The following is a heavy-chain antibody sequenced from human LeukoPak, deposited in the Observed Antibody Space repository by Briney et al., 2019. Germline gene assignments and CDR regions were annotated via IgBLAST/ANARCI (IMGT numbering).Heavy chain of an antibody. D-gene: IGHD2-2*01. J-gene: IGHJ4*02. CDR1: GYTFTSYG. CDR3: ARDIPARDCSSTSCYPL. CDR2: ISAYNGNT. V-gene: IGHV1-18*01. Sequence: ASVKVSCKASGYTFTSYGISWVRQAPGQGLEWMGWISAYNGNTNYAQKLQGRVTMTTDTSTSTAYMELRSLRSDDTAVYYCARDIPARDCSSTSCYPLWGQGTLVTVSS.